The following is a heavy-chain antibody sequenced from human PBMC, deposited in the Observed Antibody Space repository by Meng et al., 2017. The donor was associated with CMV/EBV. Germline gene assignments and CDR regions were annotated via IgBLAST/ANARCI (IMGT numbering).Heavy chain of an antibody. CDR1: GGSISSYY. V-gene: IGHV4-4*07. J-gene: IGHJ5*02. CDR2: IYTSGST. CDR3: ARSMVVAGDWFDP. Sequence: QVQLQRSGPRLVKPSAPLSLTCTASGGSISSYYWSWIRQPAGKGLEWIGRIYTSGSTNYTPSLKSRVTMSVDTSKNQFSLKLRSVTAADTAVYYCARSMVVAGDWFDPWGQGTLVTVSS. D-gene: IGHD2-15*01.